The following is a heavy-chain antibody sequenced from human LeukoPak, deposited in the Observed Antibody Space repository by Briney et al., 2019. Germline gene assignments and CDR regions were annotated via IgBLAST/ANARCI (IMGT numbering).Heavy chain of an antibody. J-gene: IGHJ6*04. CDR3: ARDFYGGGYSYGSYYYYGMDV. D-gene: IGHD5-18*01. CDR1: GFTFSIYG. Sequence: GGSLRLSCAASGFTFSIYGMHWARQAPGKGLEWGADIWYDGSNKYYADSVKGRFTISRDNSKNTLYLQMNSLRAEDTAVYYCARDFYGGGYSYGSYYYYGMDVWGKGTTVTVSS. V-gene: IGHV3-33*01. CDR2: IWYDGSNK.